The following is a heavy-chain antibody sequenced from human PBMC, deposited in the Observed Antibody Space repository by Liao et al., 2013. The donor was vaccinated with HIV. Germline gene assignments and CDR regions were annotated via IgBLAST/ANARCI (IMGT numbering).Heavy chain of an antibody. CDR2: IYTSGST. CDR1: GGSISSDSYY. V-gene: IGHV4-61*02. Sequence: QVQLRESGPGLVKPSQTLSLTCTVSGGSISSDSYYWSWIRQPAGKGLEWIGRIYTSGSTYYNPSLKSRVTISVDTSKNQFSLKLTSVTAADTAVYYCARGRGAAMVSFDPWGQGILVTVSS. CDR3: ARGRGAAMVSFDP. J-gene: IGHJ5*02. D-gene: IGHD2-2*01.